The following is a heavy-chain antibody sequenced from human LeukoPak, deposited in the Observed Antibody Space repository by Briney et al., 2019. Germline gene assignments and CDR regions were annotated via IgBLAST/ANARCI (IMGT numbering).Heavy chain of an antibody. Sequence: SVKVSCKASGYTFTGYYMHWVRQAPGQGLEWMGWINPNSGGTNYAQKFQGRVTMTRDTSISTAYMELSRLRSDDTAVYYCARALSYSSGWYNYWGQGTLVTVSS. CDR1: GYTFTGYY. D-gene: IGHD6-19*01. CDR3: ARALSYSSGWYNY. CDR2: INPNSGGT. J-gene: IGHJ4*02. V-gene: IGHV1-2*02.